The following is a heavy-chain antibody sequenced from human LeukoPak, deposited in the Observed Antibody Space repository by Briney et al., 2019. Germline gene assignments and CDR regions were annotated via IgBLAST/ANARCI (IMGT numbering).Heavy chain of an antibody. CDR3: AVRAWELQHGYFQH. Sequence: PSETLSLTCAVYGGSFSGYYRSWIRQPPGKGPEWIGEINHSGSTNYNPSLKSRVTISVDTSKNQFSLKLSSVTAADTAVYYCAVRAWELQHGYFQHWGQGTLVTVSS. CDR1: GGSFSGYY. V-gene: IGHV4-34*01. D-gene: IGHD1-26*01. J-gene: IGHJ1*01. CDR2: INHSGST.